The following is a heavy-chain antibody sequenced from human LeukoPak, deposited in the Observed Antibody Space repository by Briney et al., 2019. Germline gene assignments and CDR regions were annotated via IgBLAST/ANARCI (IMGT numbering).Heavy chain of an antibody. V-gene: IGHV4-59*01. Sequence: SETLSLTCTVSGDSISTYFWSWIRQPPGKGLEWIGYISYSGSTNYKPSLKSRVTISVDTSKNQFSLKSSSVIAADTAVYYCARTQMGYFFDYWGQGTLVTVSS. CDR2: ISYSGST. D-gene: IGHD5-24*01. J-gene: IGHJ4*02. CDR3: ARTQMGYFFDY. CDR1: GDSISTYF.